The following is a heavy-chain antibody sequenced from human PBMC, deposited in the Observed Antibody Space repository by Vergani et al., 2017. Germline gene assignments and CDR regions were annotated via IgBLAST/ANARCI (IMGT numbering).Heavy chain of an antibody. Sequence: QLQLQESGPGLVKPSETLSLICTVSGGSINPSSSFWGWIRQSPGKGLEWIGSINYVGRTYYIPSLQSRATVFVDTSKNQFSLNLTSVTAADTAVYYCARSRQQLVRGYNWFDPWGQGTLVTVSS. V-gene: IGHV4-39*01. CDR3: ARSRQQLVRGYNWFDP. CDR2: INYVGRT. CDR1: GGSINPSSSF. J-gene: IGHJ5*02. D-gene: IGHD6-13*01.